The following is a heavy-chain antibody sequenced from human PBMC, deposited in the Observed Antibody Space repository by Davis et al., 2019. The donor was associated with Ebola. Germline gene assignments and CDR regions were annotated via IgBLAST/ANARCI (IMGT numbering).Heavy chain of an antibody. D-gene: IGHD1-7*01. Sequence: SVNVSCKASGYTFTSYDINCVRQATGQGLEWMGWMNPNSGNTGYAQKFQGWVTMTRDTSISTAYMELSRLRSDDTAVYYCAKVTPYNWNYVLDYWGQGTLVTVSS. CDR3: AKVTPYNWNYVLDY. V-gene: IGHV1-8*01. CDR1: GYTFTSYD. CDR2: MNPNSGNT. J-gene: IGHJ4*02.